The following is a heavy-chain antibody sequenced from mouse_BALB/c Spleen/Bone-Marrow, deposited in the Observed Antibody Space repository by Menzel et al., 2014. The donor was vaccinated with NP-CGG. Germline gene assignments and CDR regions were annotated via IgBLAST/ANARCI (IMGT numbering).Heavy chain of an antibody. Sequence: EVMLVESGGGLVQPGRSLRLSCATSGFTFTDYYMSWVRQPPGRALEWLGFIRDKANGYTTEYSASVKGRFTISRDNSQSIVYLQMNTLRTEDSATYYCARDDGNYHCFDYWGQGTTLTVSS. V-gene: IGHV7-3*02. J-gene: IGHJ2*01. CDR2: IRDKANGYTT. CDR1: GFTFTDYY. CDR3: ARDDGNYHCFDY. D-gene: IGHD2-1*01.